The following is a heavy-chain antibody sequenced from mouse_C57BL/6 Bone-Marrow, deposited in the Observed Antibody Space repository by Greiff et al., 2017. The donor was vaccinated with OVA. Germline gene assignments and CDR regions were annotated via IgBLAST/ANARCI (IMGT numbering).Heavy chain of an antibody. CDR1: GFTFSSYG. V-gene: IGHV5-6*01. Sequence: EVQGVESGGDLVKPGGSLKLSCAASGFTFSSYGMSWVRQTPDKRLEWVATISSGGSYTYYPDSVKGRFTISRDNAKNTLYLQMSSLKSEDTAMYYCARPYYYGSLWFAYWGQGTLVTVSA. D-gene: IGHD1-1*01. J-gene: IGHJ3*01. CDR3: ARPYYYGSLWFAY. CDR2: ISSGGSYT.